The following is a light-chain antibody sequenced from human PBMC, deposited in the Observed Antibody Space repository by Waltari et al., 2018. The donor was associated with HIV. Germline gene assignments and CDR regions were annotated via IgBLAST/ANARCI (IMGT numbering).Light chain of an antibody. CDR1: SSNVGSKP. CDR3: VAWDDSLSGYV. CDR2: RDY. J-gene: IGLJ1*01. Sequence: QSVLTQPPSASGTLGQSVTISCPGSSSNVGSKPVYWFQQVPGTAPKLLIYRDYQRRSGIPDRFSGSKSGASASLTISGLRSEDEADYYCVAWDDSLSGYVFGTG. V-gene: IGLV1-47*01.